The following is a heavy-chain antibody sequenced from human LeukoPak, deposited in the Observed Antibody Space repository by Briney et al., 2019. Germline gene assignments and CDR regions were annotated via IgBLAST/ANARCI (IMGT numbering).Heavy chain of an antibody. J-gene: IGHJ4*02. CDR2: ISTSSTYI. Sequence: GGSLRLSCAASGFTFSSYSMNWVRRAPGKGLGWVSSISTSSTYIYYADSVKGRFTISRNNAKNSLYLQMNSLRAEDTAVYYCARDPPFIIGTTFFDYWGQGTLVTVSS. V-gene: IGHV3-21*01. D-gene: IGHD1-20*01. CDR1: GFTFSSYS. CDR3: ARDPPFIIGTTFFDY.